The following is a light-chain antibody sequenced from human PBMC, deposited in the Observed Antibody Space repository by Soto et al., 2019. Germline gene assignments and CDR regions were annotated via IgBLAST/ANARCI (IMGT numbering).Light chain of an antibody. V-gene: IGKV3-20*01. CDR1: QIVSRSY. Sequence: EIGGTQSPSPLSLSPGERSTLSCRASQIVSRSYLAWYQQKPGQAPRLLIYVASSRATGIPDRFSGSWSGTDFTLTISRLEPEDFAVYYCQQYGSSPLTFGGGTKVEIK. J-gene: IGKJ4*01. CDR3: QQYGSSPLT. CDR2: VAS.